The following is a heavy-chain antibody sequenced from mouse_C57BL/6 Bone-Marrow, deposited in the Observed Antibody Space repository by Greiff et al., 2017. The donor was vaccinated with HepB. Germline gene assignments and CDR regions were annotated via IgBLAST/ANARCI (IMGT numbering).Heavy chain of an antibody. Sequence: QVQLQQSGAELARPGASVKLSCKASGYTFTSYGISWVKQRTGQGLEWIGEIYPRSGNTYYNEKFKGKATLTADKSSSTAYMELRSLTSEDSAVYFCARIYGSNLFFDYWGQGTTLTVSS. J-gene: IGHJ2*01. CDR1: GYTFTSYG. CDR3: ARIYGSNLFFDY. V-gene: IGHV1-81*01. D-gene: IGHD1-1*01. CDR2: IYPRSGNT.